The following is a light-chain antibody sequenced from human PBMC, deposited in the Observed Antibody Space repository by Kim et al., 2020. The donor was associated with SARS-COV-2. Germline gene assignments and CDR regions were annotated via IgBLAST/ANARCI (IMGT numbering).Light chain of an antibody. Sequence: GVTISCTGSRSNIGAYYDVHWYQQLPGTAPKLLIHGNTNRPSGVPDRFSGSKSGTSASLDITGLQAEDEAVYYCQSYDRSLSGSVFGGGTQLTVL. CDR3: QSYDRSLSGSV. V-gene: IGLV1-40*01. CDR1: RSNIGAYYD. CDR2: GNT. J-gene: IGLJ3*02.